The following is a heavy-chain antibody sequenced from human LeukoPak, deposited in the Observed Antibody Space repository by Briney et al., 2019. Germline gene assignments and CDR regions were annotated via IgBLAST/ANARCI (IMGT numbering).Heavy chain of an antibody. CDR2: IYYSVST. Sequence: SETLSLTCTVSGGSISSSSYYWGWIRQPPGKGLEWIGSIYYSVSTYYNPSLKSRVTISVDTSKNQFSLKLSSVTAADTAVYYCARELLWFGERTSFDYWGQGTLVTVSS. CDR1: GGSISSSSYY. CDR3: ARELLWFGERTSFDY. D-gene: IGHD3-10*01. J-gene: IGHJ4*02. V-gene: IGHV4-39*01.